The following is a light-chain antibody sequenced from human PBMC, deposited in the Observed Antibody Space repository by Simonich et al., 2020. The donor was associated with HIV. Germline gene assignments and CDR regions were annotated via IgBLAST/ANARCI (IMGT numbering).Light chain of an antibody. CDR1: SDSIASNY. CDR2: EDN. J-gene: IGLJ3*02. V-gene: IGLV6-57*01. CDR3: QSYDSSNWV. Sequence: NFMLTQPHSVSESPGKTVTISCTRSSDSIASNYVQWYQQRPDSSPTTVLYEDNQRPSGVPDRFSGSIDSSSNSASLTISGLKTEDEADYYCQSYDSSNWVFGGGTKLTVL.